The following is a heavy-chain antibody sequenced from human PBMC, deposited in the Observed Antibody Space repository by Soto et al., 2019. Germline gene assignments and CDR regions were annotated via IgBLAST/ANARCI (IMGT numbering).Heavy chain of an antibody. CDR1: GFTFSSYA. D-gene: IGHD2-8*01. Sequence: GGSLRLSCAASGFTFSSYAMHWVRQAPGKGLEWVAVISYDGSNKYYADSVKGRFTISRDNSKNTLYLQMNSLRAEDTAVYYCARDSGGDIVLMVYAVPQPRDYSFNYWGQGTLVTVSS. J-gene: IGHJ4*02. CDR2: ISYDGSNK. V-gene: IGHV3-30-3*01. CDR3: ARDSGGDIVLMVYAVPQPRDYSFNY.